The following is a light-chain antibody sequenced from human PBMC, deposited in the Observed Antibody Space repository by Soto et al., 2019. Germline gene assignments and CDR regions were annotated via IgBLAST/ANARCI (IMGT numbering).Light chain of an antibody. Sequence: EIVLTQSPGTLSLSPGERATLSCRASQSLYNSFLAWYQQKPGQTPRLLINAVSNRATGVPDRFSGSGSGTDFTLTISRLGPEDFAVYYCQQYGSPPHTFGQGTKVEI. CDR3: QQYGSPPHT. CDR2: AVS. CDR1: QSLYNSF. J-gene: IGKJ2*01. V-gene: IGKV3-20*01.